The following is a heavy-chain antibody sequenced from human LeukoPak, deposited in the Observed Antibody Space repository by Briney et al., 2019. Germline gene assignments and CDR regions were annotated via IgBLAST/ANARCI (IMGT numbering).Heavy chain of an antibody. CDR3: AKVSTASWYDDY. CDR2: ISGGGSST. D-gene: IGHD6-13*01. J-gene: IGHJ4*02. Sequence: GGSLSLSCAASGFTFSNYAMNWVRQAPGKGLEWVSTISGGGSSTYYADSVKGRFTISRDNSKNTLYLQMNSLRAEDTAVYYCAKVSTASWYDDYWGQVTLVTVSS. V-gene: IGHV3-23*01. CDR1: GFTFSNYA.